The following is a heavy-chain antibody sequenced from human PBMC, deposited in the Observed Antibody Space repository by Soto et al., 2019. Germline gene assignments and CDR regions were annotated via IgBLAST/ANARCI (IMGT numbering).Heavy chain of an antibody. CDR2: ISAYNGNT. CDR3: ARDRYLVIFSGTSCIIDF. D-gene: IGHD2-2*01. V-gene: IGHV1-18*01. J-gene: IGHJ5*01. CDR1: GYTFTSYG. Sequence: GASVKVSCKASGYTFTSYGISWVRQAPGQGLEWMGWISAYNGNTNYAQKLQGRVTMTTDTSTSTAYMELRSLRSDDTAVYYCARDRYLVIFSGTSCIIDFWVHGALATVSS.